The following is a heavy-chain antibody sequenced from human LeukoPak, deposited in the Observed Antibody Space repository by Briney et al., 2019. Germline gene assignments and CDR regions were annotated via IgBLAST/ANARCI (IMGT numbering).Heavy chain of an antibody. CDR2: FDPEDGET. J-gene: IGHJ4*02. CDR3: ATDRWGSGYYYD. CDR1: GYTLTGLS. Sequence: ASVKVSCKVSGYTLTGLSMHWVRQAPGKGLEWMGGFDPEDGETIYAQKFQGRVTMTEDTSTDTAYMELSSLGSEDTAVYYCATDRWGSGYYYDWGQGTLVTISS. V-gene: IGHV1-24*01. D-gene: IGHD3-22*01.